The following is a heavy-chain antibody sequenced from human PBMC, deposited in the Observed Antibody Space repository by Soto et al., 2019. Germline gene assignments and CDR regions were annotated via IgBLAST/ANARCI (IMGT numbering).Heavy chain of an antibody. V-gene: IGHV3-33*01. J-gene: IGHJ4*02. Sequence: QVQLVESGGGVVQPGRSLRLSCAASGFTFSSYGMHWVRQAPGKGLEWVAVIWYDGSNKYYADSVKGRFTISRDNSKNTLYLQMNSLRAEDTAVYYCARDRAAYYYDSSGYYGYYFDYWGQGTLVTVSS. CDR1: GFTFSSYG. CDR2: IWYDGSNK. CDR3: ARDRAAYYYDSSGYYGYYFDY. D-gene: IGHD3-22*01.